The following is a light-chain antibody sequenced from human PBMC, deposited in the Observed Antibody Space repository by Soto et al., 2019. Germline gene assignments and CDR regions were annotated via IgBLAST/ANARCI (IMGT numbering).Light chain of an antibody. Sequence: DIQMTQSPSSLSASVGDRITITCRASQSIRSYLNWYQQKPGKAPKLLIHAASSLQIGVPSRFSGSGSETDFTLTITNVQPEDVASYYCQQSYSVLYTFGQGTRLEIK. CDR2: AAS. CDR3: QQSYSVLYT. CDR1: QSIRSY. J-gene: IGKJ2*01. V-gene: IGKV1-39*01.